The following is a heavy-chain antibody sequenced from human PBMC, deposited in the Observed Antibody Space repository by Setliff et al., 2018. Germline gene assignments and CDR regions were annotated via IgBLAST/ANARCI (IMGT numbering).Heavy chain of an antibody. CDR2: VYYSGTA. CDR1: GGSFNTYY. D-gene: IGHD1-1*01. CDR3: VREGYSEYFQD. V-gene: IGHV4-59*13. J-gene: IGHJ1*01. Sequence: SETLSLTCTVSGGSFNTYYWSWIRQTPGKGLEWIGFVYYSGTATYNPSLKSRVTVTVDTSKNQFSLRLNSVTAADTAVYYCVREGYSEYFQDWGRGTLVTVSS.